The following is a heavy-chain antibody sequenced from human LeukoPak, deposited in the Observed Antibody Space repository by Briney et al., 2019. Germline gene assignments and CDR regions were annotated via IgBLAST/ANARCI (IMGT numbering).Heavy chain of an antibody. CDR3: AKDYVANY. V-gene: IGHV3-7*01. CDR1: GFTFSSYW. J-gene: IGHJ4*02. Sequence: GGSLRLSCAASGFTFSSYWMSWVRQAPGKGLEWLANIKQDGRESYYVDSVKGRVTISRDNAKNSLYLQMNSLRAEDTAVYYCAKDYVANYWGQGTLVTVSS. D-gene: IGHD3-16*01. CDR2: IKQDGRES.